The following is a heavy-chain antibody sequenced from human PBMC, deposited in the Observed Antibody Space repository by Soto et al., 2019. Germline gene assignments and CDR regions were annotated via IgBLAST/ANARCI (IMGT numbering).Heavy chain of an antibody. J-gene: IGHJ5*02. CDR2: IIPIFGTA. V-gene: IGHV1-69*13. CDR1: GGTFSSYA. CDR3: ATITMVRGVIVPNWFDP. Sequence: ASVKVSCKASGGTFSSYAISWVRQAPGQGLEWMGGIIPIFGTANYAQKLQGRVTITADESTSTANMELSSMRSEDTAVYYCATITMVRGVIVPNWFDPWGQGTLVTVSS. D-gene: IGHD3-10*01.